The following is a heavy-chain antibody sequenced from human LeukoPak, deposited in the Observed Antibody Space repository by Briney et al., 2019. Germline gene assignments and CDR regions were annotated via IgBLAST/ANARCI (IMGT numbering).Heavy chain of an antibody. CDR2: IDQSGGRN. CDR3: ATPTTYYDILTGYYEGYYFDY. Sequence: QPGGSLRLSCAASGFTFSRFWMDWVRQAPGRGLEWVANIDQSGGRNNYVDSVKGRFTISRDNSKNTLYLQMNSLRAEDTAVYYCATPTTYYDILTGYYEGYYFDYWGQGTLVTVSS. J-gene: IGHJ4*02. CDR1: GFTFSRFW. V-gene: IGHV3-7*05. D-gene: IGHD3-9*01.